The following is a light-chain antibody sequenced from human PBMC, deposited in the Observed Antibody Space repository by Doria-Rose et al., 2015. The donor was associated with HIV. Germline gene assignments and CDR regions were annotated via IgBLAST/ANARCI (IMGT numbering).Light chain of an antibody. CDR2: AAS. V-gene: IGKV1-39*01. Sequence: VGDRVTITCRASQSISSYLNWYQQKPGKAPKLLIYAASSLQSGVPSRFSGSGSGTDFTLTISSLQPEDFATYYCQQSYSTPFTFGQGTRLEIK. J-gene: IGKJ5*01. CDR3: QQSYSTPFT. CDR1: QSISSY.